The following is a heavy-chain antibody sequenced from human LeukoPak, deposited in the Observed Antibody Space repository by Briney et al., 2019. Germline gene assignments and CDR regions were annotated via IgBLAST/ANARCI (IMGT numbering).Heavy chain of an antibody. CDR1: GFTFSSYA. CDR2: ISGSGGNT. CDR3: AKLVAHLDY. Sequence: GGSLRLSCAAPGFTFSSYAMSCVRQAPGKGLEWVSSISGSGGNTYYADSVKGRFTISRDNSKNTLYMQMNSLRAEDTAVYYCAKLVAHLDYWGQGTLVTVSS. D-gene: IGHD2-15*01. J-gene: IGHJ4*02. V-gene: IGHV3-23*01.